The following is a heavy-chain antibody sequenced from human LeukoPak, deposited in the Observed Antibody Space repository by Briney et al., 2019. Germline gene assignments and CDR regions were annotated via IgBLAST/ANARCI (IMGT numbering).Heavy chain of an antibody. Sequence: PGGSLRLSCAASGFTFISYAMHWVRQAPGKGLEWVAVISFDGSNKQYADSVKGRFTISRDNSKNTLFLQMNSLRGEDTAVYYCAREIWGSGSPLAAYFDYWGQGTLVTVSS. CDR3: AREIWGSGSPLAAYFDY. J-gene: IGHJ4*02. D-gene: IGHD3-10*01. CDR2: ISFDGSNK. V-gene: IGHV3-30-3*01. CDR1: GFTFISYA.